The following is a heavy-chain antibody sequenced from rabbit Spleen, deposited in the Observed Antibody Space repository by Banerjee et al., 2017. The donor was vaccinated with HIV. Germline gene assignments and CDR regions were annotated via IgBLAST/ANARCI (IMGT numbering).Heavy chain of an antibody. V-gene: IGHV1S40*01. Sequence: QSSEESGGDLVKPGASLTLTCTASGFSFSGYWMCWVRQAPGKGLEWIACIDTGTSGTTYYASWAKGRFTISKTSSTTVTLQMTSLTAADTATYFCVREVSYAFNLWGQGTLVTVS. CDR3: VREVSYAFNL. CDR2: IDTGTSGTT. CDR1: GFSFSGYW. J-gene: IGHJ4*01. D-gene: IGHD2-1*01.